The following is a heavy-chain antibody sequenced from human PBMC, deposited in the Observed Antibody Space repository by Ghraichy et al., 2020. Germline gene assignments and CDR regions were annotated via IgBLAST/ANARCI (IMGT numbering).Heavy chain of an antibody. CDR2: IYYSGST. J-gene: IGHJ4*02. D-gene: IGHD2-2*01. CDR3: ARFSTSQPLSDY. CDR1: GGSVSSGSYY. Sequence: SQTLSLTCTVSGGSVSSGSYYWSWIRQPPGKGLEWIGYIYYSGSTNYNPSLKSRVTISVDTSKNQFSMKLSSVTAADTAVYYYARFSTSQPLSDYWGQGTLVTVSS. V-gene: IGHV4-61*01.